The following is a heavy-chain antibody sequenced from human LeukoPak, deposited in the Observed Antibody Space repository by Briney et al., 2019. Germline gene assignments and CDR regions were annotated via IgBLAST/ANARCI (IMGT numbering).Heavy chain of an antibody. J-gene: IGHJ4*02. V-gene: IGHV4-38-2*01. CDR1: VYSISSGYY. Sequence: PSETLSLTCAVSVYSISSGYYWGWIRPPPGKGLEWIGSIYHSGSTYYNPSLKSRVTISVDTSKNQFSLKLSSVTAADTAVYYCARTAHGYYDILTGYYIGYYFDYWGQGTLVTVSS. CDR2: IYHSGST. D-gene: IGHD3-9*01. CDR3: ARTAHGYYDILTGYYIGYYFDY.